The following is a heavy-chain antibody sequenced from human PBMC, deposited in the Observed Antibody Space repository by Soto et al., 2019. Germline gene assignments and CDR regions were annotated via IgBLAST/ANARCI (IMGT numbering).Heavy chain of an antibody. CDR3: ARVAESHYYGSGSLNY. D-gene: IGHD3-10*01. Sequence: GASVKVSFKASGYTFTSYAMHWVRQAPGQRLEWMGWINAGNGNTKYSQKFQGRVTITRDTSASTAYMELSSLRSEDTAVYYCARVAESHYYGSGSLNYWGQGTLVTVSS. V-gene: IGHV1-3*01. J-gene: IGHJ4*02. CDR2: INAGNGNT. CDR1: GYTFTSYA.